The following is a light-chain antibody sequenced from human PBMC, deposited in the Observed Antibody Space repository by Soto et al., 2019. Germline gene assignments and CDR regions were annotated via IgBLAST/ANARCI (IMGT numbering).Light chain of an antibody. CDR1: NIGSKG. CDR3: QVWDSGSAHVV. Sequence: SYVLTQPPSVSVAPGKTASISCGGNNIGSKGVHWYQQKPVQAPVLVIYSDTDLPPVIPERFSGSNSANLATRTISRVEAGDEGDYYCQVWDSGSAHVVFGGGTKLTVL. J-gene: IGLJ2*01. CDR2: SDT. V-gene: IGLV3-21*04.